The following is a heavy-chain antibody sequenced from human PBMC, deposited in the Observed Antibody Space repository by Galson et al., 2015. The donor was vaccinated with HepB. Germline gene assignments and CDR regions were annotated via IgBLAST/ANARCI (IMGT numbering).Heavy chain of an antibody. J-gene: IGHJ4*02. Sequence: SLRLSCAASGFTFNTHIMYWVRQAPRKGLEWVSYINSASSITPYADSVKVRVTIFRDNDKNSLYLQMNSMRDENTAVYYCARDRSVGDSRGYTPGHLDYWGQGTLVTGSS. CDR3: ARDRSVGDSRGYTPGHLDY. CDR2: INSASSIT. V-gene: IGHV3-48*02. D-gene: IGHD3-22*01. CDR1: GFTFNTHI.